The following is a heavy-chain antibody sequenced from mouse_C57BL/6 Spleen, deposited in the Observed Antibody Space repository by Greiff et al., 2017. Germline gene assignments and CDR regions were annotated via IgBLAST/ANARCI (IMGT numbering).Heavy chain of an antibody. CDR3: AASYYSGSSYWYFDV. J-gene: IGHJ1*03. Sequence: QVQLKESGPELVKPGASVKISCKASGYAFSSSWMNWVKQRPGKGLEWIGRIYPGDGDTNYNGKFKGKATLTADKSSSTAYMQLSSLTSEDSAVYFCAASYYSGSSYWYFDVWGTGTTVTVSS. D-gene: IGHD1-1*01. CDR1: GYAFSSSW. CDR2: IYPGDGDT. V-gene: IGHV1-82*01.